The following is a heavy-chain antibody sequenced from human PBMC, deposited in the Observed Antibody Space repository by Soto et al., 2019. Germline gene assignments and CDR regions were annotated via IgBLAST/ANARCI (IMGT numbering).Heavy chain of an antibody. CDR3: TRVGILVVVAATPYYFDY. D-gene: IGHD2-15*01. CDR1: GFTLGDYA. V-gene: IGHV3-49*03. Sequence: GGSLRLSCTASGFTLGDYAMSWFRQAPGKGLEWVGFIRSKAYGGTTEYAASVKGRFTISRDDSKSIAYLQMNSLKTEDTAVYYCTRVGILVVVAATPYYFDYWGQGTLVTVSS. CDR2: IRSKAYGGTT. J-gene: IGHJ4*02.